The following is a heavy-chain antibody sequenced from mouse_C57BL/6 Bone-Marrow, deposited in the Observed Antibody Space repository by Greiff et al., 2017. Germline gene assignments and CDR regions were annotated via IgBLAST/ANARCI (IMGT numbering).Heavy chain of an antibody. J-gene: IGHJ4*01. V-gene: IGHV5-6*01. CDR2: ISSGGSYT. Sequence: EVKLVESGGDLVKPGGSLKLSCAASGFTFSSYGMSWVRQTPDKRLEWVATISSGGSYTYYPDSVKGRFTISRDNAKNTLYLQMSSLTSEDTAMYYCARATPHLFMDYWGQGTSVTVSS. CDR3: ARATPHLFMDY. CDR1: GFTFSSYG.